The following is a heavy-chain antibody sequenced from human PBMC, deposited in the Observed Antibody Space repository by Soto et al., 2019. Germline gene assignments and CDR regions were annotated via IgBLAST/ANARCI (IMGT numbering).Heavy chain of an antibody. CDR1: RYYIGSGYY. J-gene: IGHJ3*02. CDR2: IYHSGST. V-gene: IGHV4-38-2*01. CDR3: AGSIITMVRGVMPHALEI. D-gene: IGHD3-10*01. Sequence: SDTLSLTSAVSRYYIGSGYYWGWIRQPPGKGLELIGSIYHSGSTNYNPTLTGRATISVDTAKIEFSLRLRSVTAADTAVYYCAGSIITMVRGVMPHALEIWGRGTMVTV.